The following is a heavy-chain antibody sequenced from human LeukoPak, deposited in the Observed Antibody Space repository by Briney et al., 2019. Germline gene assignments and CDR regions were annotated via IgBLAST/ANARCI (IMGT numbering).Heavy chain of an antibody. V-gene: IGHV3-33*01. CDR3: AGEGRDSSGYYYVVSLRENWFDP. CDR1: GFTSSSYG. CDR2: IWYDGSNK. Sequence: GRSLRLSCAASGFTSSSYGMHWVRQAPGKGLEWVAVIWYDGSNKYYADSVKGRFTISRDNSKNTLYLQMNSLRAEDTAVYYCAGEGRDSSGYYYVVSLRENWFDPWGQGTLVTVSS. D-gene: IGHD3-22*01. J-gene: IGHJ5*02.